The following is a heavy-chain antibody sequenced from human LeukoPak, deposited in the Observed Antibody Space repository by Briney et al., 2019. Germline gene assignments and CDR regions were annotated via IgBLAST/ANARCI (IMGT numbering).Heavy chain of an antibody. J-gene: IGHJ4*02. D-gene: IGHD1-7*01. V-gene: IGHV4-34*01. CDR3: ALFSQTLGTDDY. CDR1: GGSFSGYY. Sequence: PSETLSLTCAVYGGSFSGYYWSWIRQPPGKGLEWIGEINHSGSTNYNPSLKSRVTISVDTSKNQFSLKLSSVTAADTAVYYCALFSQTLGTDDYWGQGTLVTVSS. CDR2: INHSGST.